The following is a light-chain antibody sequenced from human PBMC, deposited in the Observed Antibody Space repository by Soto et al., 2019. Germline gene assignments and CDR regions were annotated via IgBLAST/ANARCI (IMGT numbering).Light chain of an antibody. J-gene: IGKJ5*01. CDR3: QRHNSFSIT. Sequence: DIQMTQSPSSLSASVGDRVTITCRASQSISSYLNWYQQRPGKAPNLLIYDATRLHSGVPPRFSGSGSGTEFTLTINSLQADDFATYYCQRHNSFSITFSQGTRLEIK. CDR2: DAT. V-gene: IGKV1-5*01. CDR1: QSISSY.